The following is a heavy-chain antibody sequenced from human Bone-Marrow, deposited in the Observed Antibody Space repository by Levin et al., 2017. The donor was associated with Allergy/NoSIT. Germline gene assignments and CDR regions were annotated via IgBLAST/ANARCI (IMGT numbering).Heavy chain of an antibody. CDR1: GFNFNAYY. V-gene: IGHV3-11*01. CDR2: ISKTGSDL. J-gene: IGHJ4*02. Sequence: GESLKISCVVSGFNFNAYYMSWVRQAPGKGLEWISKISKTGSDLTYADSVKGRFTISRDNAKNSLYLEMKSLRVDDTAIYYCTKEDWWRFDYWGQGTLVTVSA. CDR3: TKEDWWRFDY. D-gene: IGHD2-8*02.